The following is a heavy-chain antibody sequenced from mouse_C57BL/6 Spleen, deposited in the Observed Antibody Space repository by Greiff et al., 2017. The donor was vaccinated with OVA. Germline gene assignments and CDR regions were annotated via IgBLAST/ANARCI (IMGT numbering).Heavy chain of an antibody. Sequence: EVQLQQSGPELVKPGASVKISCKASGYTFTDYYMNWVKQSHGKSLEWIGDINPNNGGTSYNQKFKGKATLTVDKSSSTAYMELRSLTSEDSAVYYCARSGDYGSSYVLYWYFDVWGTGTTVTVSS. D-gene: IGHD1-1*01. J-gene: IGHJ1*03. CDR3: ARSGDYGSSYVLYWYFDV. V-gene: IGHV1-26*01. CDR1: GYTFTDYY. CDR2: INPNNGGT.